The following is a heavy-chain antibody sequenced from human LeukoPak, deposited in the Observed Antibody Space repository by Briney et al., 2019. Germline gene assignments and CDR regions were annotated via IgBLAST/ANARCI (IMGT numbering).Heavy chain of an antibody. J-gene: IGHJ4*02. D-gene: IGHD3-10*01. CDR1: GFTFRNYG. CDR3: AKGSYYNSGSYCDY. V-gene: IGHV3-30*18. Sequence: GGSLRLSCAASGFTFRNYGMHWVRQAPGKGLEWLAAISYDGSNKYYADSVMGRFTISRDNSKNTVYLQMSSLRAEDTALYYCAKGSYYNSGSYCDYWGQGTRVTVSS. CDR2: ISYDGSNK.